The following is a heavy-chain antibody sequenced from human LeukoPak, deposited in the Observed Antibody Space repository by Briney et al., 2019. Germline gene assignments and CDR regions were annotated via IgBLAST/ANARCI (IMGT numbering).Heavy chain of an antibody. CDR1: GGSISSGGYS. J-gene: IGHJ4*02. D-gene: IGHD3-10*01. Sequence: PSETLSLTCAVSGGSISSGGYSWSWIRQPPGKGLEWIGYIYHSGSTYYNPSLKSRVTISVDRSKNQFSLKLSSVTAADTAVYYCARGQYYYGSGSSPFDYWGQGTLVTVSS. CDR2: IYHSGST. CDR3: ARGQYYYGSGSSPFDY. V-gene: IGHV4-30-2*01.